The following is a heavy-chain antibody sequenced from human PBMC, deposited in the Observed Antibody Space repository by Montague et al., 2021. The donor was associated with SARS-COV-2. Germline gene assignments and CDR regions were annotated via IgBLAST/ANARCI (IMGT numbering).Heavy chain of an antibody. CDR2: SYHSGTT. Sequence: SETLSLTCTVSGYSINSNYYWGWIRQPPGKGLEWIGCSYHSGTTXYHPSLKSQVTISLDTSNNHFSLKVTSVTAADTAVYYCARAPYYGPGKPYQFDYWGRGTLVTVSS. CDR1: GYSINSNYY. D-gene: IGHD3-10*01. V-gene: IGHV4-38-2*02. CDR3: ARAPYYGPGKPYQFDY. J-gene: IGHJ4*02.